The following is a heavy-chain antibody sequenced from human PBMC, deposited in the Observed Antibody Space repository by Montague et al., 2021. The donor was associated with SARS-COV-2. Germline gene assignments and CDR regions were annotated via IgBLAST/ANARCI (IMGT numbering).Heavy chain of an antibody. CDR3: AGDRGRFWHFDL. CDR1: GGSISSYY. J-gene: IGHJ2*01. D-gene: IGHD5-12*01. Sequence: SETLSLTCTVSGGSISSYYWNWIRQSPGKGLEWIGYIYYSGSTKYNPSFKSRVTMLVDTSKRQMSLRLNSVTAADTAVHYCAGDRGRFWHFDLWGRGTLVTVSS. CDR2: IYYSGST. V-gene: IGHV4-59*01.